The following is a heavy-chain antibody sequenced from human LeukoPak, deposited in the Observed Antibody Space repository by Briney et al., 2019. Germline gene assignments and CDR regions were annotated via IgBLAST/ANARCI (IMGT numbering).Heavy chain of an antibody. V-gene: IGHV1-3*01. J-gene: IGHJ4*02. CDR2: INPANGNT. D-gene: IGHD1-1*01. Sequence: ASVKVSCKASGYPFRSYVMHWLRQAPGQSLEWIGWINPANGNTKYSRNFQGRVTITRDTSASVVYMELSSLRYEDTAVYYCARDGNDADGYLDYWGQGALVPVSS. CDR1: GYPFRSYV. CDR3: ARDGNDADGYLDY.